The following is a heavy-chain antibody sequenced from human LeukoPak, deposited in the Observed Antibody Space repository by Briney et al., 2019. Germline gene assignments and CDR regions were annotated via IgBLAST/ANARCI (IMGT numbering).Heavy chain of an antibody. Sequence: ASVKVSCKASGYTFTGCYMHWVRQAPGQGLEWMGWINPNSGGTNYAQKFQGRVTMTRDTSISTAYMELSRLRSDDTAVYYCAGSPGIAVAGTRYNWFDPWGQGTLVTVSS. J-gene: IGHJ5*02. CDR3: AGSPGIAVAGTRYNWFDP. CDR2: INPNSGGT. D-gene: IGHD6-19*01. V-gene: IGHV1-2*02. CDR1: GYTFTGCY.